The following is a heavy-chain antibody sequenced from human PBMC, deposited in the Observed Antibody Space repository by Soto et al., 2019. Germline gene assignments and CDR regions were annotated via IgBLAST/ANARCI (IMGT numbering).Heavy chain of an antibody. CDR3: AKTGLGDSSGWYNY. J-gene: IGHJ4*02. CDR2: IYYSGST. CDR1: GGSISSYY. D-gene: IGHD6-19*01. V-gene: IGHV4-59*01. Sequence: SETLSLTCTVSGGSISSYYWSWIRQPPGKGLEWIGYIYYSGSTNYNPSLKSRVTISVDTSKNQFSLKLSSVTAADTAVYYCAKTGLGDSSGWYNYWGQGTLLTVSS.